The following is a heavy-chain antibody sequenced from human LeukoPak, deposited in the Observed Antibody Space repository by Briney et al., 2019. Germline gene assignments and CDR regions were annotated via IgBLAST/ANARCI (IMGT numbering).Heavy chain of an antibody. V-gene: IGHV1-69*13. CDR1: GYTFTSYA. CDR3: ARDSDGSSDDFGFDY. J-gene: IGHJ4*02. CDR2: IIPIFGTA. Sequence: GASVNVSCTASGYTFTSYAMHWVRQAPGQGLEWMGGIIPIFGTANYAQKFQGRVTITADESTSTAYMELSSLRSEDTAVYYCARDSDGSSDDFGFDYWGQGTLVTVSS. D-gene: IGHD6-13*01.